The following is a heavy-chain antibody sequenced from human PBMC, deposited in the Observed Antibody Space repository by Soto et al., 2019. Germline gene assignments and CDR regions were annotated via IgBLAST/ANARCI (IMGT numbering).Heavy chain of an antibody. Sequence: QVQLVQSGSEVKKPGASVKLSCKASGYTFTNYPIHWVRQAPGQGPEWMGWINPGNGNTKYSPKFQGRVTITRDTSATTAYRELTSLRSEDTAIYYCAKGGVVLLWFGESSWFDPWGQGTLVTVSS. J-gene: IGHJ5*02. D-gene: IGHD3-10*01. V-gene: IGHV1-3*01. CDR3: AKGGVVLLWFGESSWFDP. CDR2: INPGNGNT. CDR1: GYTFTNYP.